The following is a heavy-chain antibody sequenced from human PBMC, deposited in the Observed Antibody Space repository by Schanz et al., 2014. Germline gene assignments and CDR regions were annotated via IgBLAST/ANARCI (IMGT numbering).Heavy chain of an antibody. J-gene: IGHJ5*02. Sequence: QVQLQESGPGLVKPSQTLSLTCTVSGGSISIGGYYWSWIRQHPGKGLEWIGYIYYSGSTYYNPSLKSRVTISVDKPKKQFSLKVTSMTAADTAVYYCARGHHPHGITVAARGFDPWGQGTLVTVSS. D-gene: IGHD6-19*01. V-gene: IGHV4-31*03. CDR3: ARGHHPHGITVAARGFDP. CDR2: IYYSGST. CDR1: GGSISIGGYY.